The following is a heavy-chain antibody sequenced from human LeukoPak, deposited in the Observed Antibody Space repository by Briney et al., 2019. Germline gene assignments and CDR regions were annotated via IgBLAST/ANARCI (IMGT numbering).Heavy chain of an antibody. CDR3: ARAVAGRNYYYYYYMDV. Sequence: SETLSLTCTVSGGSISSYYWSWIRQPPGKGLEWIGYIYTSGSTNYNPSLKSRVTISADTSKNQFSLKLSSVTAADTAVYYCARAVAGRNYYYYYYMDVWGKGTTVTVSS. V-gene: IGHV4-4*09. J-gene: IGHJ6*03. CDR2: IYTSGST. CDR1: GGSISSYY. D-gene: IGHD6-19*01.